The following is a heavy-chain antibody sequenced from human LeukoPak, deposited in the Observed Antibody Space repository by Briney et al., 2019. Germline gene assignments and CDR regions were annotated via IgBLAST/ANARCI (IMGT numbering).Heavy chain of an antibody. V-gene: IGHV3-21*01. Sequence: KPGGSLRLSCAASGFTFRSYSMHWVRQAPGEGLEWVSSISRGSDYIYYADSVKGRFTISRDNAKNSLFLQMNTLRAEDTAKYYCARAPYYDTSTGYRYFDYWGQGTLVTVSS. CDR3: ARAPYYDTSTGYRYFDY. J-gene: IGHJ4*02. CDR1: GFTFRSYS. D-gene: IGHD3-9*01. CDR2: ISRGSDYI.